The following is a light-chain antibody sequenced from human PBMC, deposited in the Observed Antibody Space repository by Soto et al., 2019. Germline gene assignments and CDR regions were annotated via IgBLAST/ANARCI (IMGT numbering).Light chain of an antibody. V-gene: IGLV2-14*01. J-gene: IGLJ3*02. CDR1: SSDVGGYNY. CDR3: SSYTSSSTRV. CDR2: EVS. Sequence: QSVLTRPASVSGSPGQSITISCTGTSSDVGGYNYVSWYQQHPGKAPKLMIYEVSNRPSGVSNRFSGSKSGNTASLTISGLQAEDEADYYCSSYTSSSTRVFGGGTQLTVL.